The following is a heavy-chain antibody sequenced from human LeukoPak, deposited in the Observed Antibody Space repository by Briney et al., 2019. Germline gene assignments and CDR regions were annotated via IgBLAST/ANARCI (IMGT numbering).Heavy chain of an antibody. CDR1: GFTFDDYA. Sequence: GGSLRLSCAASGFTFDDYAMHWVRQAPGKGLEWVSGISWNSGSIGYADSVKGRFTISRDNAKNSLYLQMNSLRAEDTALYYCAKSPYSSGWYYFDYWGQGTLVTVSS. J-gene: IGHJ4*02. V-gene: IGHV3-9*01. CDR3: AKSPYSSGWYYFDY. CDR2: ISWNSGSI. D-gene: IGHD6-19*01.